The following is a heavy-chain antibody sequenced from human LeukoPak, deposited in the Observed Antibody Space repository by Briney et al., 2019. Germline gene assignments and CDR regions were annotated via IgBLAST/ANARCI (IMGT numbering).Heavy chain of an antibody. V-gene: IGHV1-18*01. J-gene: IGHJ4*02. CDR2: ISAYNGNT. CDR1: GYTFTSYG. CDR3: ARDLPDGDYLLYFDY. D-gene: IGHD4-17*01. Sequence: GASVKVSCKASGYTFTSYGISWVRQAPGQGLEWMGWISAYNGNTNYAQKLQGRVTMTTDTSTSTAYMELRSLRSDDTAVYYCARDLPDGDYLLYFDYWGQGTLVTVSS.